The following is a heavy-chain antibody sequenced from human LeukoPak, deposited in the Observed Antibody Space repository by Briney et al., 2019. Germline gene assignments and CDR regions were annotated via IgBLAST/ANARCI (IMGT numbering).Heavy chain of an antibody. CDR2: IIPILGIA. V-gene: IGHV1-69*04. Sequence: SVKVSCKAPGGTFSSYAISWVRQAPGQGLEWMGRIIPILGIANYAQKFQGRVTITADKSTSTAYMELSSLRSEDTAVYYCARDGYDRRIDYWGQGTLVTVSS. CDR1: GGTFSSYA. D-gene: IGHD5-12*01. CDR3: ARDGYDRRIDY. J-gene: IGHJ4*02.